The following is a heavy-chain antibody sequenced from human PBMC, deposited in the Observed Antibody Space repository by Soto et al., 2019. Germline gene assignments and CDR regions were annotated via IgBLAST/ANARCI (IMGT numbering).Heavy chain of an antibody. CDR2: ISSSSSYI. V-gene: IGHV3-21*01. CDR3: ARVAVAGTAYAFGI. J-gene: IGHJ3*02. D-gene: IGHD6-19*01. CDR1: GFTFSSYS. Sequence: PGGSLRLSCAASGFTFSSYSMNWVRQAPGKGLEWVSSISSSSSYIYYADSVKGRFTISRDNAKNSLYLQMNSLRAEDTAVYYCARVAVAGTAYAFGIWGQGTMVTVSS.